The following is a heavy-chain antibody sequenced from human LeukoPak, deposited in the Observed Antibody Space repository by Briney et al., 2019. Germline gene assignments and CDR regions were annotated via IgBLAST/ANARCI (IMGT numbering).Heavy chain of an antibody. V-gene: IGHV1-8*01. Sequence: SVTVSCKASGYTFTISDINWVRQAPGQGGEGMGWMNPNSGKTGSARKFQGRVAMTKNISISTAYIEVSSLGYEDTATYYCARGRPGLASAGTYDFWGQGTLITVSS. D-gene: IGHD6-13*01. CDR1: GYTFTISD. CDR2: MNPNSGKT. J-gene: IGHJ4*02. CDR3: ARGRPGLASAGTYDF.